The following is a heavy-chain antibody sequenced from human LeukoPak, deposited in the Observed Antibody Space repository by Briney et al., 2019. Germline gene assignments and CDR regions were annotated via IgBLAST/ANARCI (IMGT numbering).Heavy chain of an antibody. CDR1: GYTFTTYA. J-gene: IGHJ5*02. CDR3: ARGIVVQPSANWFDP. CDR2: INADDGNT. Sequence: ASVKVSCKTSGYTFTTYAIHWVRQAPGQRLEWMGLINADDGNTRYSQRFQGRVTITRDTSANTAYMELGSLRFEDTAVYYCARGIVVQPSANWFDPWGQGTPVTVFS. D-gene: IGHD2-2*01. V-gene: IGHV1-3*01.